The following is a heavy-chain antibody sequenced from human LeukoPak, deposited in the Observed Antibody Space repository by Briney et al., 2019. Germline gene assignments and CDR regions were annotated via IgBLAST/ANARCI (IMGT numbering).Heavy chain of an antibody. CDR3: AREVTNYYDSSGYKLFDY. CDR2: IYTSGST. D-gene: IGHD3-22*01. CDR1: GGSISSYY. V-gene: IGHV4-4*08. J-gene: IGHJ4*02. Sequence: SETLSLTCTVSGGSISSYYWSWIRQPPGKGLEWIGYIYTSGSTNYNPSLKSRVTMSVDTSKNQFSLKLSSVTAADTAVYYCAREVTNYYDSSGYKLFDYWGQGTLVTVSS.